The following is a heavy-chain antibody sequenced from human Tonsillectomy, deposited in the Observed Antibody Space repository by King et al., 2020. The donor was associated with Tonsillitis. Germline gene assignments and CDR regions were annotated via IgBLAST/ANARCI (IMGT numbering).Heavy chain of an antibody. D-gene: IGHD3-10*01. CDR2: ISYDGSNK. J-gene: IGHJ6*02. Sequence: VQLVESGGGVVQPGRSLRLSCAASGFTFSSYAMHWVRQTPGKGLEWVAVISYDGSNKYYADSVKGRFTISRDNSKNTLYLQMNSLRAEDTAVYYCARELPSDGLLWFGEPYYYYGMDVWGQGTTVTVSS. CDR1: GFTFSSYA. CDR3: ARELPSDGLLWFGEPYYYYGMDV. V-gene: IGHV3-30*04.